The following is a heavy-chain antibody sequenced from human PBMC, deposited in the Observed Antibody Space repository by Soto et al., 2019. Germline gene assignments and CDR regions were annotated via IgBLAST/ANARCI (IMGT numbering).Heavy chain of an antibody. CDR1: GGTFSSYA. CDR3: ARVERGIAALDYYYGMDV. J-gene: IGHJ6*02. Sequence: QVQLVQSGAEVKKPGSSVKVSCKASGGTFSSYAISWVRQAPGQGLEWMGGIIPIFGTANYAQKFQGRVTITADESTSTAYMELSSLRSEDTAVYYCARVERGIAALDYYYGMDVWGQGTTSPSP. D-gene: IGHD6-6*01. CDR2: IIPIFGTA. V-gene: IGHV1-69*01.